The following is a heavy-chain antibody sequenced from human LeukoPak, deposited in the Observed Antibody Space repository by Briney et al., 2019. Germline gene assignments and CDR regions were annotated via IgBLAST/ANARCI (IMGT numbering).Heavy chain of an antibody. CDR2: IYYSGST. V-gene: IGHV4-31*03. Sequence: SQTLSLTCTVSGGSISSGGYYWSWIRQHPGKGLEWIGYIYYSGSTYYNPSLKSRVTISVDTSKNQFSLKLSSVTAADTAVYYCARDRGRVYYYDSSDDVGAFDIWGQGTMVTVSS. CDR3: ARDRGRVYYYDSSDDVGAFDI. J-gene: IGHJ3*02. CDR1: GGSISSGGYY. D-gene: IGHD3-22*01.